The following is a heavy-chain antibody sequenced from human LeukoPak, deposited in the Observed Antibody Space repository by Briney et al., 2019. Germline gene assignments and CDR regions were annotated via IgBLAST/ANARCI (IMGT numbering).Heavy chain of an antibody. D-gene: IGHD2-21*01. J-gene: IGHJ5*02. CDR3: ARDYGPYPGCSWFDP. CDR2: INCNGGGT. Sequence: GASVTVSCKASGYTFTGYYIHWVRQAPGQGLEWMGRINCNGGGTSYAQKFQGRVTMTRDTSISTAYVELDRLTSDDTAVYYCARDYGPYPGCSWFDPWGQGTLVTVSS. CDR1: GYTFTGYY. V-gene: IGHV1-2*06.